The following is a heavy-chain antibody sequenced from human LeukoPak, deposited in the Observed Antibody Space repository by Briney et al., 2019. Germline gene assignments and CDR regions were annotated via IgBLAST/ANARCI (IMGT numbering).Heavy chain of an antibody. CDR3: SVYCVRRHGYRHDDAFDI. CDR1: GRSFSGYY. Sequence: SETLSLTCAVYGRSFSGYYWSWIRQPPGKGLEWMGEINHSGSTNYNPSLKSRVTISVDTSNNQLSLKLSSVTAANTAADYCSVYCVRRHGYRHDDAFDIWGQGTLVTVSS. J-gene: IGHJ3*02. CDR2: INHSGST. V-gene: IGHV4-34*01. D-gene: IGHD5-18*01.